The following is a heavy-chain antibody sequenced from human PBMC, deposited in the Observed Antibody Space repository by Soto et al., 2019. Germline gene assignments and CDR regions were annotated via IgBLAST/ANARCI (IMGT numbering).Heavy chain of an antibody. V-gene: IGHV1-18*01. J-gene: IGHJ4*02. D-gene: IGHD6-13*01. CDR3: ARGPQSSWTLEPFDY. Sequence: ASVKVSCKASGYTFTSYGISWVRQAPGQGLEWMGWISAYNGNTNYAQKLQGRVTMTTDTSTSTAYMELRSLRSDDTAVYYCARGPQSSWTLEPFDYWGQGTLVTVSS. CDR2: ISAYNGNT. CDR1: GYTFTSYG.